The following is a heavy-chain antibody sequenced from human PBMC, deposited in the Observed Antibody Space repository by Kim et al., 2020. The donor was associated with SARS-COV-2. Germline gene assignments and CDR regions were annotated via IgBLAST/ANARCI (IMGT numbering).Heavy chain of an antibody. V-gene: IGHV3-74*03. CDR3: ATGNYGVAVY. D-gene: IGHD1-7*01. J-gene: IGHJ4*02. CDR2: INGDGGMT. Sequence: GGSLRLSCSASGVTFRGNWMQWVRQGPGQGLVWVSLINGDGGMTTYADSVKGRFTVSRGGPENTLHLQMNSLRPEDTAVYYCATGNYGVAVYWGRGTLVTVFS. CDR1: GVTFRGNW.